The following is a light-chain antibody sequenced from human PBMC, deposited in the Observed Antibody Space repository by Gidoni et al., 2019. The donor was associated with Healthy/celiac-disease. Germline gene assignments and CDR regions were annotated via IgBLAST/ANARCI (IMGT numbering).Light chain of an antibody. CDR2: KAS. CDR3: QQYNSYPYT. V-gene: IGKV1-5*03. J-gene: IGKJ2*01. Sequence: DIQMTQSPSTLSASVGDRVTITCRASQSISSWLAWYQQKPGKAPKLLIYKASSLESGVPSRFSGSGSGTEFTLSISSLQPDDFATYYCQQYNSYPYTFGQGTKLEIK. CDR1: QSISSW.